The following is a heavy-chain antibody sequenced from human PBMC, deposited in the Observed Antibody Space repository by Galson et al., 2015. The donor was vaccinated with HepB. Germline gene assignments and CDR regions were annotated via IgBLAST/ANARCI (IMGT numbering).Heavy chain of an antibody. J-gene: IGHJ3*02. V-gene: IGHV5-51*03. D-gene: IGHD6-19*01. CDR1: GFSFTSYW. CDR2: IYPADSDT. Sequence: QSGAEVKKPGESLKISCKGSGFSFTSYWIGWVRQMPGKGLEWMGIIYPADSDTRYSPSFQGQVTISADESISTAYLQWSSLKASDTAMYYCATSSGVAGYRSGWYATDAFDIWGQGTMITVSS. CDR3: ATSSGVAGYRSGWYATDAFDI.